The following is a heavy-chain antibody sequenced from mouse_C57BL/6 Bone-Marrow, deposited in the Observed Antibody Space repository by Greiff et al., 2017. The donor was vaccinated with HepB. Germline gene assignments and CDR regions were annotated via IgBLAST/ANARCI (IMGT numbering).Heavy chain of an antibody. CDR3: ANFYYDYDGWFAY. CDR1: GYTFTSYW. J-gene: IGHJ3*01. D-gene: IGHD2-4*01. V-gene: IGHV1-55*01. CDR2: IYPGSGST. Sequence: QVQLKQPGAELVKPGASVKMSCKASGYTFTSYWITWVKQRPGQGLEWIGDIYPGSGSTNYNEKFKSKATLTVATSSSTAYMQLSSLTSEDSAVYYCANFYYDYDGWFAYWGQGTLVTVSA.